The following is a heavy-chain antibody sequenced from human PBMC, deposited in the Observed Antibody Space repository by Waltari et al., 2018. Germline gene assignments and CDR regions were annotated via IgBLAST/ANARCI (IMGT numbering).Heavy chain of an antibody. J-gene: IGHJ5*02. CDR3: ARGHPGAHCGGDCYGGNWFDP. Sequence: QVQLQESGPGLVKPSQTLSLPCTVPGGSIRRGDYFWNWIRQHPGKGLEWIGFIYYNGNTYYNPSLESRVIISIDTSKNQFSLNLSSVTAADTAVYYCARGHPGAHCGGDCYGGNWFDPWGQGTLVAVSS. CDR1: GGSIRRGDYF. D-gene: IGHD2-21*02. V-gene: IGHV4-31*03. CDR2: IYYNGNT.